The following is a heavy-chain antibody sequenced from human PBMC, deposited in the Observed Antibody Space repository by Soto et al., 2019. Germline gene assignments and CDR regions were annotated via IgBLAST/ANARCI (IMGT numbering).Heavy chain of an antibody. D-gene: IGHD6-19*01. CDR2: ISSSSSYI. CDR1: GFTFSSYS. V-gene: IGHV3-21*01. Sequence: PGGSLRLSCAASGFTFSSYSMNWVRQAPGKGLEWVSSISSSSSYIYYADSVKGRFTISRDNAKNSLYLQMNSLRAEDTAVYYCARDTVSSGWYGGIDYWGQGTLVTVSS. J-gene: IGHJ4*02. CDR3: ARDTVSSGWYGGIDY.